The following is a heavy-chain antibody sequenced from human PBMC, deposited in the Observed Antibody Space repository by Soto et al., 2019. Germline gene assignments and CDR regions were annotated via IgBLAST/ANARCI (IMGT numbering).Heavy chain of an antibody. D-gene: IGHD6-6*01. V-gene: IGHV3-66*01. Sequence: EVQLVESGGGLVQPGGSLRLSCAASEFTVGNNYMSWVRQAPGKGLEWVSLIYSNGDTRYADSVRGRFTISRDSSKNIVYLQMNSLRADDTAIYYCMNRPRAWGRGTLVPVSS. J-gene: IGHJ5*02. CDR1: EFTVGNNY. CDR2: IYSNGDT. CDR3: MNRPRA.